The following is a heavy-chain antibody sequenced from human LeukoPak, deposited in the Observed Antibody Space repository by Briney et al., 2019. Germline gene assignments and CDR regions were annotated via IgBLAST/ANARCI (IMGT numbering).Heavy chain of an antibody. J-gene: IGHJ4*02. D-gene: IGHD1-1*01. Sequence: PSETLSLTCTVSGDSITSGRYYWSWIRQPAGKELEWIGRIYSSGNTDYHPYIVSLKSRVTLSLDTSKNQFFLYLTSVTAADTAVYYCARSFTDNFFLENWGQGTLVTVSS. CDR3: ARSFTDNFFLEN. CDR1: GDSITSGRYY. V-gene: IGHV4-61*02. CDR2: IYSSGNT.